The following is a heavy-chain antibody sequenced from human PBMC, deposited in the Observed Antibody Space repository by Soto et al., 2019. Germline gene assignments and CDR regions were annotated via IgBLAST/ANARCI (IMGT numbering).Heavy chain of an antibody. CDR2: INHLETT. Sequence: SETLSLTXTVSGASITYGGYSWSWIRQTPGKGLEWIGYINHLETTFYNPSFESRLTLSIDRAKNQFSLNLNSMSAADRAVYFCARGGGSDSFDYWGQGILVTVSS. CDR3: ARGGGSDSFDY. D-gene: IGHD1-26*01. CDR1: GASITYGGYS. J-gene: IGHJ4*02. V-gene: IGHV4-30-2*01.